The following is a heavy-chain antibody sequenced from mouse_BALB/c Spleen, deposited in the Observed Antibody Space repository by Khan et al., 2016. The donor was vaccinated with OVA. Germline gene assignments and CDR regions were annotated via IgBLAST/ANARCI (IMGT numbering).Heavy chain of an antibody. Sequence: VQLQESGPGLVQPSQSLSITCTVSGFSLTNYGVHWVRQSPGKGLEWLGVIWSGGSTDYHAAFISRLSISKDNSKSQVFFKMNSLQPNDTAMYYCTRNDDYDKGLAYWGQGTLVTVSA. CDR2: IWSGGST. D-gene: IGHD2-4*01. J-gene: IGHJ3*01. V-gene: IGHV2-2*02. CDR3: TRNDDYDKGLAY. CDR1: GFSLTNYG.